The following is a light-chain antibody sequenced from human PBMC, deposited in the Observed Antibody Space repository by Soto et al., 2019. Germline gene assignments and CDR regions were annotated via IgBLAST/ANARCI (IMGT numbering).Light chain of an antibody. Sequence: IQMTQSPSSLSASVGDRVTITCRASRSISDWLAWYQQKPGKAPELLIFDASNLESGVPSRFSGSGSGTDFTLTISNLQPEDFAGYYCQQTYSSPITFGQGTRLEIK. CDR3: QQTYSSPIT. J-gene: IGKJ5*01. CDR2: DAS. V-gene: IGKV1-39*01. CDR1: RSISDW.